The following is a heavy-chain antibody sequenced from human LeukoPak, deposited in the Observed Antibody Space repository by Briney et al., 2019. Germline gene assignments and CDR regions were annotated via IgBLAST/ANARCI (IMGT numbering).Heavy chain of an antibody. Sequence: PGGSLRFSCAASGFTFSSYWMHWVRQAPGKGLVWVSHINPAGSTAFYADSVKGRFTISRDNAKNSLYLQMNSLRAEDTAVYYCATSNWGAWYWGQGTLVTVSS. CDR1: GFTFSSYW. CDR2: INPAGSTA. CDR3: ATSNWGAWY. J-gene: IGHJ4*02. V-gene: IGHV3-74*01. D-gene: IGHD7-27*01.